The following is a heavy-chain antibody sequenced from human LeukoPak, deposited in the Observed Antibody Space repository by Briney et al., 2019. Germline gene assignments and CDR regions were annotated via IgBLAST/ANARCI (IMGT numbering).Heavy chain of an antibody. Sequence: SETLSLTCSVSGGSISSYYWSWIRQPPGKGLEWIGYIYYSGRTSYNPSLKSRVTISIDTSKNQFSLKLSSVTAADTAVYYCARERREQLLPPYTRSVTYFDYWGQGTLVTVSS. CDR2: IYYSGRT. J-gene: IGHJ4*02. CDR3: ARERREQLLPPYTRSVTYFDY. D-gene: IGHD2-2*01. V-gene: IGHV4-59*12. CDR1: GGSISSYY.